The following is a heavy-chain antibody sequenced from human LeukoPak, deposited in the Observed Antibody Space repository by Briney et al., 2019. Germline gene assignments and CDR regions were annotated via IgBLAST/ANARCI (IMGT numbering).Heavy chain of an antibody. V-gene: IGHV3-49*01. CDR2: IKSKAYGGIT. CDR1: GFTFGDYC. D-gene: IGHD1-26*01. CDR3: AKSGSYTEYYFDS. Sequence: GRSLRLSCTASGFTFGDYCMTWFRQAPGKGLEWVGFIKSKAYGGITEYAASVKGRLTVSRDGSKSIAYLQMNSLKTEDTAVYYCAKSGSYTEYYFDSWGQGTLVTVSS. J-gene: IGHJ4*02.